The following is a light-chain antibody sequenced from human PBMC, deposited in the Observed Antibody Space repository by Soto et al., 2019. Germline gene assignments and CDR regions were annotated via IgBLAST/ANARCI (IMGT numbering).Light chain of an antibody. J-gene: IGLJ3*02. CDR1: SDVGGYNY. V-gene: IGLV6-57*02. CDR3: QSYDSSKWV. Sequence: LTQPRSVSGSPGQSVTISCTGTSSDVGGYNYVSWYQQHPGSAPTTVIYEDNQRPSGVPDRFSGSIDSSSNSASLTISGLKTEDEADYYCQSYDSSKWVFGGGTKLTVL. CDR2: EDN.